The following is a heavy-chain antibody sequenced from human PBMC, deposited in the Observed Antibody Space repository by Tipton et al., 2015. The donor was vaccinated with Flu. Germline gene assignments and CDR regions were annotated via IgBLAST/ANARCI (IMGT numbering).Heavy chain of an antibody. J-gene: IGHJ4*02. Sequence: TLSLTCGVYGGPLTDYYWSWVRQPPGKGLEWMGEINRGGNTNYNPSLKSRISMSVDTSKSQFSLKLSSVTAADTAIYYCARFLGFCSGGICWDYFDHWGQGILVIVSS. CDR2: INRGGNT. D-gene: IGHD2-15*01. V-gene: IGHV4-34*10. CDR3: ARFLGFCSGGICWDYFDH. CDR1: GGPLTDYY.